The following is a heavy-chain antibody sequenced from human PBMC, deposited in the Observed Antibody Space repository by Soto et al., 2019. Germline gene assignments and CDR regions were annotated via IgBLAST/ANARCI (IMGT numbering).Heavy chain of an antibody. D-gene: IGHD3-10*01. V-gene: IGHV1-3*01. CDR1: GYTFTSYA. Sequence: QVQLVQSGAEVKKPGASVKVSCKASGYTFTSYAMHWLRQAPGQRLEGMGWINVGNGNTKYSQKFQGRVTFTRDTSASTAYMELSSLRSEDTAVYYCARGPLLWGDVWGQGTTVTVSS. J-gene: IGHJ6*02. CDR3: ARGPLLWGDV. CDR2: INVGNGNT.